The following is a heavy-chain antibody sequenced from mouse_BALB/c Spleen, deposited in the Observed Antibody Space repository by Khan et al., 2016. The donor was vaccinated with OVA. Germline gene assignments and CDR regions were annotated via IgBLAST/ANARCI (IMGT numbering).Heavy chain of an antibody. V-gene: IGHV1S56*01. Sequence: QVQLKQSGPELVKPRASVRISCKASGYTFTSYYIHWVKQRPGQGLEWIGWIYPGNVNTEYNERFTGKATLTADKSSNTAYMQLSSLTSEDSAVXLCASAGYGFCSYWGQGTLVTVSA. CDR3: ASAGYGFCSY. CDR1: GYTFTSYY. CDR2: IYPGNVNT. D-gene: IGHD2-10*02. J-gene: IGHJ3*01.